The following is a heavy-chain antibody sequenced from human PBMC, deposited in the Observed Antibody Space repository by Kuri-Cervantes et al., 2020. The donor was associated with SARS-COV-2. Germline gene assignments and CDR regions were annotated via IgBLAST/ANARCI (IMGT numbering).Heavy chain of an antibody. CDR1: GFMFSRYW. D-gene: IGHD5-12*01. Sequence: GESLKISYAASGFMFSRYWMSWVRQAPGKGLEWVANINEDGSEKYYVDSVKGRFTISRDNAKNSLYLQMNSLRDEDTAVYYCARDANYGSRLPRKFDYWGQGTLVTVSS. CDR3: ARDANYGSRLPRKFDY. V-gene: IGHV3-7*01. CDR2: INEDGSEK. J-gene: IGHJ4*02.